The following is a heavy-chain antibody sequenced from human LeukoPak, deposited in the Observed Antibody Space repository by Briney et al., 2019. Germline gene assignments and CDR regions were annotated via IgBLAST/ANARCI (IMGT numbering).Heavy chain of an antibody. J-gene: IGHJ4*02. CDR2: IYPGDSDT. CDR3: ARQITDQSSGYDSIDY. Sequence: GESLKISCKGSGYSFPTYWIGWVRQMPGKGLEWMGIIYPGDSDTRYSPSFEGQVTISADKSITTAYLQWSSLKASDTAMYYCARQITDQSSGYDSIDYWGQGTLVTVSS. V-gene: IGHV5-51*01. CDR1: GYSFPTYW. D-gene: IGHD5-12*01.